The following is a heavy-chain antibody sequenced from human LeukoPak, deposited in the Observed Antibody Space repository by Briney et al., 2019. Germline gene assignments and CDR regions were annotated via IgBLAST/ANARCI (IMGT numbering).Heavy chain of an antibody. D-gene: IGHD5-12*01. V-gene: IGHV4-30-4*07. CDR3: ARARYSGYDHYYYYYMDV. J-gene: IGHJ6*03. CDR1: GASISSGGYS. CDR2: IYYSGST. Sequence: SQTLSLTCAVSGASISSGGYSWSWNRQPPGKGLEWIGYIYYSGSTNYNPSLKSRVTISVDTSKNQFSLKLSSVTAADTAVYYCARARYSGYDHYYYYYMDVWGKGTTVTVSS.